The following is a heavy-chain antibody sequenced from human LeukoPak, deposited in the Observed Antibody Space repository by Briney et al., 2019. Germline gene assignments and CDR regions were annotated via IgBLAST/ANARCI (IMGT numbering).Heavy chain of an antibody. J-gene: IGHJ4*02. D-gene: IGHD6-19*01. CDR1: GFTFDDYG. V-gene: IGHV3-20*04. CDR3: AREPGYSSGWYDSDY. Sequence: GGSLRLSCAASGFTFDDYGMSWVRQAPGKGLEWVSGINWNGGSTGYADSVKGRFTISRDNAKNSLYPQMNSLRAEDTALYYCAREPGYSSGWYDSDYWGQGTLVTVSS. CDR2: INWNGGST.